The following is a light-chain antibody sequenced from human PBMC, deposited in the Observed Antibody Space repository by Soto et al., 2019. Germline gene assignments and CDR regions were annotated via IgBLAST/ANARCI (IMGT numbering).Light chain of an antibody. CDR2: DVS. V-gene: IGLV2-14*01. Sequence: QSALTQPASVSGSPGQSITISCTGTSSDVGGYNYVSWYQQHPGKAHKLMIYDVSNRPSGVSNRFSGSKSGNTASLTISGLQAEDEADYYCSSYTSSSTLRVFGTGTTVTVL. CDR1: SSDVGGYNY. J-gene: IGLJ1*01. CDR3: SSYTSSSTLRV.